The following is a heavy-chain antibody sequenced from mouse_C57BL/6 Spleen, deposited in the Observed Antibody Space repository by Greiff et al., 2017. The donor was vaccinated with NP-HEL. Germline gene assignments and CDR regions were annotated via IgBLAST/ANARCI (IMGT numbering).Heavy chain of an antibody. Sequence: EVHLVESGAELVKPGAPVKLSCTASGFNIKDYYMHWVKQRTEQGLEWIGRIDPEDGETKYAPKFQGKATITADTSSNTAYLQLSSLTSEDTAVYYCARNDYNAPYYAMDYWGQGTSVTVSS. CDR3: ARNDYNAPYYAMDY. CDR1: GFNIKDYY. CDR2: IDPEDGET. D-gene: IGHD2-4*01. V-gene: IGHV14-2*01. J-gene: IGHJ4*01.